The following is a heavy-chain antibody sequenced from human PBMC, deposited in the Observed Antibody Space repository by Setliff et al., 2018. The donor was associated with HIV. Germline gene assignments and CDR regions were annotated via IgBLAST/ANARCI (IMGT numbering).Heavy chain of an antibody. CDR1: GASISSGNW. J-gene: IGHJ4*02. CDR3: ARLMPNWDYFDY. CDR2: IFHTGST. V-gene: IGHV4-4*02. D-gene: IGHD2-2*01. Sequence: PSETLSLTCAVSGASISSGNWWSWVRQPPGKGLEWIGEIFHTGSTNYNPSLKSRVTISVDTSKNHFSLNVSSLTAADTALYFCARLMPNWDYFDYWGQGTQVTVSS.